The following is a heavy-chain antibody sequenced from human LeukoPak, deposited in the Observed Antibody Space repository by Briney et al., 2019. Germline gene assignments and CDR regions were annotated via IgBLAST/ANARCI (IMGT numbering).Heavy chain of an antibody. CDR2: INPSGGST. CDR1: GGTFSSYA. D-gene: IGHD1-7*01. V-gene: IGHV1-46*01. J-gene: IGHJ3*02. Sequence: ASVKVSCKASGGTFSSYAISWVRQAPGQGLEWMGIINPSGGSTSYAQKFQGRVTMTRDTSTSTVYMELSSLRSEDTAVYYCARDPPRELPNYANDAFDIWGQGTMVTVSS. CDR3: ARDPPRELPNYANDAFDI.